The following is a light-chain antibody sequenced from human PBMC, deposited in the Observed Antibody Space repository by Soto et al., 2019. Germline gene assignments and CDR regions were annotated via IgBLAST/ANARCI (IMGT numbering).Light chain of an antibody. CDR3: QQSYNGPFT. V-gene: IGKV1-39*01. Sequence: DIQMTQSPSSLPASVGDRVTVTCRASQSIRGYLNWYQHKPGTAPKLLIFAASRLQTGVPLRFSGSGSGTNFTLTISNLHPEDFATYYCQQSYNGPFTFGPGTKVDIK. CDR2: AAS. CDR1: QSIRGY. J-gene: IGKJ3*01.